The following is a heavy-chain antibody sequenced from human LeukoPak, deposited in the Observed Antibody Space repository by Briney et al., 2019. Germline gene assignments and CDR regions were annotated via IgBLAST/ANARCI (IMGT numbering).Heavy chain of an antibody. CDR3: ARASTVAGGYYYYGMDV. V-gene: IGHV5-51*01. CDR1: GYSFTSYW. D-gene: IGHD4-23*01. Sequence: GESLKISCKGSGYSFTSYWIGWVRQMPGKGLEWMGIIYPGDSDTRYSPSFQGQVTISADKSISTAYLQWSSLKASDTAMYYCARASTVAGGYYYYGMDVWGQGTTVTVSS. J-gene: IGHJ6*02. CDR2: IYPGDSDT.